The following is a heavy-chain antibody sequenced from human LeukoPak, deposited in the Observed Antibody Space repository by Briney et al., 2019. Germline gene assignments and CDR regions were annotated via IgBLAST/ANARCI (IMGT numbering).Heavy chain of an antibody. CDR2: MNPTSGNT. J-gene: IGHJ4*02. D-gene: IGHD3-22*01. CDR3: ARATPSHYYDSTGDHLGY. V-gene: IGHV1-8*01. Sequence: GASVKVSCKASGYTFTTYDINWVRQATGQGLEWMDWMNPTSGNTGYAQQFQGRVTMTRNTSISTAYMELSSLRSEDTAVYYCARATPSHYYDSTGDHLGYWGQGTLVTVSS. CDR1: GYTFTTYD.